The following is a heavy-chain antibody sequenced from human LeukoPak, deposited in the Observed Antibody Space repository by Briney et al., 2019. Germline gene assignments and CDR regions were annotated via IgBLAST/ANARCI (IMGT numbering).Heavy chain of an antibody. CDR1: GGSISSSSYY. D-gene: IGHD3-3*02. V-gene: IGHV4-39*01. Sequence: SETLSLTCTVSGGSISSSSYYWGWIRQPPGKGLEWIGSIYYSGNTYYNPSLKSRVTVSVDTSKNQFSLKVSSVTAADTAVYYCARPFPINMFGIVMKAHPYQYHGDVWGRGTTVTVSS. J-gene: IGHJ6*04. CDR2: IYYSGNT. CDR3: ARPFPINMFGIVMKAHPYQYHGDV.